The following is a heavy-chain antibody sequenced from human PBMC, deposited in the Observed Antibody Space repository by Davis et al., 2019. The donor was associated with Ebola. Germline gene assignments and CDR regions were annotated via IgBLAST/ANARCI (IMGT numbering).Heavy chain of an antibody. CDR2: IYYSGST. CDR1: GGSISSYY. V-gene: IGHV4-59*01. D-gene: IGHD6-6*01. J-gene: IGHJ4*02. CDR3: ARFDWDSSSPVG. Sequence: PSETLSLTCTVSGGSISSYYWSWIRQPPGKGLEWIGYIYYSGSTNYNPSLKSRATISVDTSKNQFSLKLSSVTAADTAVYYCARFDWDSSSPVGWGQGTLVTVSS.